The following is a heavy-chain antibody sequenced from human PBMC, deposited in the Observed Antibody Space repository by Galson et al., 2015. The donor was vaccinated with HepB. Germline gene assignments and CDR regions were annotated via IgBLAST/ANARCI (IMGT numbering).Heavy chain of an antibody. CDR2: ISADGTRT. Sequence: SLRLSCAASGFTFSDYWMHWVRQAPGKGLLWVSYISADGTRTKYADSVKGRFTISRDNAKNTVYLQMNSLRAEDTAVYYCARECSYGSGSYSNWGQGSLVPVSS. CDR1: GFTFSDYW. CDR3: ARECSYGSGSYSN. V-gene: IGHV3-74*01. D-gene: IGHD6-19*01. J-gene: IGHJ4*02.